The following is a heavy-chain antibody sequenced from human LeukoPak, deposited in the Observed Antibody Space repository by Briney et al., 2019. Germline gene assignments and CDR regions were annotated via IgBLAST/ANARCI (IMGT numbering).Heavy chain of an antibody. J-gene: IGHJ3*02. CDR1: GGSISSSSYY. V-gene: IGHV4-39*07. D-gene: IGHD3-22*01. Sequence: SSETLSLTCTVSGGSISSSSYYWGWIRQPPGKGLEWIGSIFYSGSTYYDPSFKSRVTMSVDTSKNQFSLKMSSVTAADTAVYYCARVRPTQHNDRSGYKFYGFDIWGQGTMVTVSS. CDR2: IFYSGST. CDR3: ARVRPTQHNDRSGYKFYGFDI.